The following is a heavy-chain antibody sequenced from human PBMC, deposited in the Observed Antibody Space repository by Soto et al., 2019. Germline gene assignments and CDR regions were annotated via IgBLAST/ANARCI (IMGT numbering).Heavy chain of an antibody. CDR2: ISSSGHTT. V-gene: IGHV3-48*03. D-gene: IGHD4-17*01. Sequence: GGSLRLSCEASGFTLTIESYEMNWVRQAPGKGLEWVAYISSSGHTTYYADSVKCRFTISRDNAKNLVVLEMNTLRADDTAVYYCARDTEGYNGMDVWGQGTTVTVSS. CDR1: GFTLTIES. CDR3: ARDTEGYNGMDV. J-gene: IGHJ6*02.